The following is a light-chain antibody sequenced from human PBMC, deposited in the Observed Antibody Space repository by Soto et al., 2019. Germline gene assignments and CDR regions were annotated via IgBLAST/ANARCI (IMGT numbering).Light chain of an antibody. CDR2: RVS. J-gene: IGKJ5*01. CDR3: QQYNQGPST. V-gene: IGKV3-15*01. CDR1: ESVGTN. Sequence: ERVLTQSPAILSVSPGEGAVLSCRASESVGTNLDWYQQTPGQAPRLLIYRVSTRATDVPARFSGSGSGTEFTLTIASLQSEDFAVYYCQQYNQGPSTFGQGTRLE.